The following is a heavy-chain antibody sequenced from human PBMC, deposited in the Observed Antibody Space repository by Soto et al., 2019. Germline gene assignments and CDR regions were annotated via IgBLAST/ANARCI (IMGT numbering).Heavy chain of an antibody. Sequence: SETLSLTCAVYGGSFSGYYWSWIRQPPGKGLEWIGEINHSGSTNYNPSLKSRVTISVDTSKNQFSLKLSSVTAADTAVYYCARGVRWHYYYYGMDVWGQGTTVTVSS. V-gene: IGHV4-34*01. D-gene: IGHD6-13*01. CDR1: GGSFSGYY. CDR3: ARGVRWHYYYYGMDV. CDR2: INHSGST. J-gene: IGHJ6*02.